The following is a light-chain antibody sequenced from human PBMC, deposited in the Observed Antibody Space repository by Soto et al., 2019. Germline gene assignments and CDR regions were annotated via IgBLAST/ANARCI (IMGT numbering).Light chain of an antibody. CDR2: DIF. CDR3: QQYNSLPLT. CDR1: QSVGSD. Sequence: EIVMTQSPATLSVSPGERATLSCRASQSVGSDLAWYQQKPGQAPRLVIYDIFTRDTGVPTRISGSGSGTEFTLPISSLQSEDVAFYYCQQYNSLPLTFGGGTNVEIK. V-gene: IGKV3D-15*01. J-gene: IGKJ4*01.